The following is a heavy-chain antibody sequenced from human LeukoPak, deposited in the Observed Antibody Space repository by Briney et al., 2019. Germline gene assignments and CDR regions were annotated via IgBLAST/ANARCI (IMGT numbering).Heavy chain of an antibody. CDR3: ARVTSGSYGVGFDH. J-gene: IGHJ5*02. Sequence: SETLSLTCTVSGGSISSYYWSWIRQPPGKGLEWIGYIYTSGSTNYNPSHKSRVTMSVDTSKTQFSLKLSSVTAADTAVYYCARVTSGSYGVGFDHWGQGTLVTVSS. V-gene: IGHV4-4*09. CDR1: GGSISSYY. D-gene: IGHD3-10*01. CDR2: IYTSGST.